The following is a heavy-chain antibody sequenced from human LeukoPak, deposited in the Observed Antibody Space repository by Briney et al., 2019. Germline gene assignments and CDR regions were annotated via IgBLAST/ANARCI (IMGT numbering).Heavy chain of an antibody. CDR1: GFTFSSYG. CDR2: IRYDGSGK. J-gene: IGHJ6*03. D-gene: IGHD1-26*01. CDR3: AKSLEYGGSYVYYMDV. V-gene: IGHV3-30*02. Sequence: GGSLRLSCAASGFTFSSYGMQWVRQAPGKGLEWVAFIRYDGSGKYYADSVRGRFTISRDNSKNTVYLQMNSLRGEDTAVYYCAKSLEYGGSYVYYMDVWGKGTTVTVPS.